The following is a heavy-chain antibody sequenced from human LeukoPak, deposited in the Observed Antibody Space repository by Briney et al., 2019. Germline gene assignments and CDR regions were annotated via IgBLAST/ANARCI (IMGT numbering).Heavy chain of an antibody. D-gene: IGHD4-17*01. CDR2: ISYDGSNK. CDR3: AKGRRGDYDGWFDP. J-gene: IGHJ5*02. CDR1: GFTFSSYA. Sequence: PGGSLRLSCAASGFTFSSYAMHWVRQAPGKGLEWVAVISYDGSNKYYADSVKGRFTISRDNSKNTLYLQMNSLRAEDTAVYYCAKGRRGDYDGWFDPWGQGTLVTVSS. V-gene: IGHV3-30-3*01.